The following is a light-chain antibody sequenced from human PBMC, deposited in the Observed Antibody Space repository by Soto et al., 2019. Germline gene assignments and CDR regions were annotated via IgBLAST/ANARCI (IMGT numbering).Light chain of an antibody. J-gene: IGLJ1*01. V-gene: IGLV2-23*02. Sequence: QSALTQPASVSGSPGQSIAISCTGTSSDVGNYNLVSWYQQHPGKAPKVISYEVSKRPSGVSDRFSGCKSGNTASLTISGLQAEDEAYYACCSYAGDPYVFGTGTKVTVL. CDR1: SSDVGNYNL. CDR3: CSYAGDPYV. CDR2: EVS.